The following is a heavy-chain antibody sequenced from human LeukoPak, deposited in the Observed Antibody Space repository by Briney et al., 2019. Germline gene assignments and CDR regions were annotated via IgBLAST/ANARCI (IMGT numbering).Heavy chain of an antibody. J-gene: IGHJ4*02. CDR3: ARNRGFDY. D-gene: IGHD3-10*01. CDR2: LYSGGAT. V-gene: IGHV3-66*01. CDR1: GFSFNNAW. Sequence: GGSLRLSCAASGFSFNNAWMSWVRQAPGKGLEWVSLLYSGGATYYADSVKGRFTISRDNFKNTVYLQMNSLRAEDTAVYYCARNRGFDYWGQGTLVTVSS.